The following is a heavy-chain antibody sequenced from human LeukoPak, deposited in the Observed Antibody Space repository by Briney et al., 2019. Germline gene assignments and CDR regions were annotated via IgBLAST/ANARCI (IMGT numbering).Heavy chain of an antibody. CDR2: INPNSGGT. J-gene: IGHJ4*02. Sequence: ASVKVSCKASGYTFTGYYMHWVRQAPGQGLEWMGWINPNSGGTNYAQKFQGRVTMTRDTSISTAYMELSRLRSDDTAVYYCARAHIVVVPAALWDWGQGTLVTVSS. CDR3: ARAHIVVVPAALWD. V-gene: IGHV1-2*02. CDR1: GYTFTGYY. D-gene: IGHD2-2*01.